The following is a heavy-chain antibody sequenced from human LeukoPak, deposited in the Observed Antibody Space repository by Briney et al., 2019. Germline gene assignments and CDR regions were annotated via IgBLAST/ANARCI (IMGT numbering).Heavy chain of an antibody. CDR2: IYYSGST. CDR3: ARDNGEGRDGYKSPFDY. J-gene: IGHJ4*02. V-gene: IGHV4-39*07. Sequence: SETLSLTCTVSGGSISSSSYYWGWIRQPPGKGLEWIGSIYYSGSTNYNPSLKSRVTISVDTSKNQFSLRLSSVTAADTAVYYCARDNGEGRDGYKSPFDYWGQGTLVTVSS. D-gene: IGHD5-24*01. CDR1: GGSISSSSYY.